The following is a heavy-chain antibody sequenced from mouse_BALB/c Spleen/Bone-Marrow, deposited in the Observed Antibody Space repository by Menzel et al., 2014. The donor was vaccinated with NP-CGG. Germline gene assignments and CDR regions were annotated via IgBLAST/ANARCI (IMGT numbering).Heavy chain of an antibody. CDR3: ATSSPFCNGKGGDCALDH. V-gene: IGHV5-9*03. CDR1: GFTFSSYT. J-gene: IGHJ4*01. CDR2: ISPGGGNS. Sequence: EVMLVESGGDLVKPGGSLKLSCAASGFTFSSYTMSWVRQTPEKRLEWVATISPGGGNSFYPDSVKGRFTISRDNAKNYLYLQMNSLRSESTAVYYCATSSPFCNGKGGDCALDHWGQGTSVTVSS. D-gene: IGHD2-1*01.